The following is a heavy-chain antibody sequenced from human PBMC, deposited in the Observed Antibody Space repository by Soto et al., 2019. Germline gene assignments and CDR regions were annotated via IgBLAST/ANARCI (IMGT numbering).Heavy chain of an antibody. CDR2: INSDGTTT. CDR1: GFTFTTYW. D-gene: IGHD5-12*01. CDR3: ARVPTGGYDWN. Sequence: EVQLVESGGGLVQPGGSLRLSCAASGFTFTTYWMHWVRQDPGKGLMWVSRINSDGTTTNYADSAKGRFTISRDNAKNTVYLQMDSLRPEDTAVYYCARVPTGGYDWNWGQGTLVTVSS. J-gene: IGHJ4*02. V-gene: IGHV3-74*01.